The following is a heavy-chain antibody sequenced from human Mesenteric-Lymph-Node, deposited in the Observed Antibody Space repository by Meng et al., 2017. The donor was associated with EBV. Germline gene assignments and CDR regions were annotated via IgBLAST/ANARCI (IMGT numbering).Heavy chain of an antibody. D-gene: IGHD5-18*01. CDR2: ISYDGNKK. CDR1: GFTFSSYD. V-gene: IGHV3-30-3*01. Sequence: VALVESGGGVVQPGRSLRLSCAASGFTFSSYDMHWVRQAPGKGLEWVAVISYDGNKKYYADSVKGRFTISRDNSKNTLYLQMNSLRGEDTAVYYCARGSDTYGEFDYWGQGTLVTVSS. J-gene: IGHJ4*02. CDR3: ARGSDTYGEFDY.